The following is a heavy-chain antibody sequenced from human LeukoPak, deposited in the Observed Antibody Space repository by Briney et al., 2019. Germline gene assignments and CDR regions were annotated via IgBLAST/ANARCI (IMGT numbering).Heavy chain of an antibody. V-gene: IGHV3-23*01. CDR3: AKGIAVAGGFDP. J-gene: IGHJ5*02. CDR1: GFTFSSYA. D-gene: IGHD6-19*01. CDR2: ISGSGGST. Sequence: RGGSLRLSCAASGFTFSSYAMSWVRQAPGKGLEWVSAISGSGGSTYYADSVKGRFTISRDNSKNTLYLQMNSLRAEDTAVYYCAKGIAVAGGFDPWGQGTLVTVSS.